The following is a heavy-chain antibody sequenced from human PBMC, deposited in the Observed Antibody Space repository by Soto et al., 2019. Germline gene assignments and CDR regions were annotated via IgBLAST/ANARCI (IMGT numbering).Heavy chain of an antibody. CDR2: ISYDGSNK. Sequence: PGGSLRLSCAASGFTFSSYAMHWVRQAPGKGLEWVAVISYDGSNKYYADSVKGRFTISRDNSKNTLYLQMNSLRAEDTAVYYCGKGITIFGVVTTYYYYGMDVWGQGTTVTVSS. D-gene: IGHD3-3*01. CDR1: GFTFSSYA. V-gene: IGHV3-30-3*01. J-gene: IGHJ6*02. CDR3: GKGITIFGVVTTYYYYGMDV.